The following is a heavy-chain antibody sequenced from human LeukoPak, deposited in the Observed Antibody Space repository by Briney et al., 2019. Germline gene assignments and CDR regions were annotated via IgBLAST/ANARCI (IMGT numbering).Heavy chain of an antibody. Sequence: PSETLSLTCTVSGGSISSYYWSWIRQPAGKGLEWIGRIYTSGSTNYNPSLKSRVTMSVDTSKNQFSLKLSSVTAADTAVYYCARVRALCYYDSSGDLDYFQYWGQGTLVTVSS. J-gene: IGHJ4*02. CDR2: IYTSGST. CDR1: GGSISSYY. D-gene: IGHD3-22*01. V-gene: IGHV4-4*07. CDR3: ARVRALCYYDSSGDLDYFQY.